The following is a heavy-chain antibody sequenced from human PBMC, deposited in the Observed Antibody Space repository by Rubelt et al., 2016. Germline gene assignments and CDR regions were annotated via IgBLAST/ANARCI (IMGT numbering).Heavy chain of an antibody. CDR2: INSDGSST. Sequence: INSDGSSTSYADSVKGRFTISRDNAKNTLYLQMNSLRAEDTALYYCARDLSTGYFDYWGQGTLVTVSS. CDR3: ARDLSTGYFDY. V-gene: IGHV3-74*01. J-gene: IGHJ4*02. D-gene: IGHD2-8*02.